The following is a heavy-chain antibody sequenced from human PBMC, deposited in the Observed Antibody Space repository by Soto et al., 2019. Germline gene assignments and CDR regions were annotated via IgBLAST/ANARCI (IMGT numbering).Heavy chain of an antibody. CDR3: VRGMNPLF. V-gene: IGHV3-21*06. Sequence: VGSLRLSCAASGFTLRTYTMNWVRQAPGRGLEWVSSISISSSDRYYADSVRGRFTISRDNAKNALYLQMDSLRADDTAVYFCVRGMNPLFGGQGTLVTVSS. CDR2: ISISSSDR. J-gene: IGHJ4*01. CDR1: GFTLRTYT.